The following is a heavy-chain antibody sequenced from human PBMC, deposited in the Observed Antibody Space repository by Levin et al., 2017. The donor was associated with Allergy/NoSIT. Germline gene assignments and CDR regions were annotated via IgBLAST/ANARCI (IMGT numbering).Heavy chain of an antibody. Sequence: GESLKISCAASGFTFSSYAMHWVRQAPGKGLEWVAVISYDGSNKYYADSVKGRFTISRDNSKNTLYLQMNSLRAEDTAVYYCARPCSSTSCYVWGLAYWGQGTLVTVSS. CDR3: ARPCSSTSCYVWGLAY. CDR2: ISYDGSNK. CDR1: GFTFSSYA. V-gene: IGHV3-30-3*01. D-gene: IGHD2-2*01. J-gene: IGHJ4*02.